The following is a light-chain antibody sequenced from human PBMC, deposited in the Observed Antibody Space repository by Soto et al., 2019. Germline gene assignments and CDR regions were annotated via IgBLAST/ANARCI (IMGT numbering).Light chain of an antibody. J-gene: IGLJ1*01. CDR1: SSDVGSYNY. CDR3: CSYTTSNTRQIV. V-gene: IGLV2-14*01. Sequence: QSVLTQPASVYGSPGQSITISCTGTSSDVGSYNYVSWYQQHPGKAPKFMIYDVTNRPSGVANRFSGSKSGNTASLTISGLQAEDKADYYCCSYTTSNTRQIVFGTGTKVTVL. CDR2: DVT.